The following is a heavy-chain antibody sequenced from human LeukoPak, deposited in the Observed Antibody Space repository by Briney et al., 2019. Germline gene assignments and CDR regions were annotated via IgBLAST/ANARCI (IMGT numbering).Heavy chain of an antibody. J-gene: IGHJ3*02. CDR1: GYTFTSYG. V-gene: IGHV7-4-1*02. Sequence: ASVKVSCKASGYTFTSYGISWVRQAPGQGLEWMGWINTNTGNPTYAQGFTGRFVFSLDTSVSTAYLQISSLKAEDTAVYYCAISRIAVAGGAFDIWGQGTMVTVSS. CDR3: AISRIAVAGGAFDI. D-gene: IGHD6-19*01. CDR2: INTNTGNP.